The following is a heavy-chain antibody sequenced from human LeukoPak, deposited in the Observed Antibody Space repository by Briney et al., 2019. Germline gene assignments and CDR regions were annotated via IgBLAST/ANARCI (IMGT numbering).Heavy chain of an antibody. CDR2: ISGSGGST. Sequence: PGGSLRLSCAASGFTFSNYAMSWVRQAPGKGLEWVSGISGSGGSTYYADSVKGRFTISRDNSKNTLFLQMNSLRAEDTAVYYCAKAFTYYYDTSGYYHFDYWGQGTLVTVSS. V-gene: IGHV3-23*01. D-gene: IGHD3-22*01. CDR1: GFTFSNYA. J-gene: IGHJ4*02. CDR3: AKAFTYYYDTSGYYHFDY.